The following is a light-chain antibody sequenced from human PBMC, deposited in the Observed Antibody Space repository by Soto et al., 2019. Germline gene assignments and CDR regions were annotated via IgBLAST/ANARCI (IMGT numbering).Light chain of an antibody. Sequence: QSALTQPASVSGSPGQSITISCTATTSDVGAYNYVSWYQQYPGKAPKLIISEVTNRPSGISDRFSGSKSGNTASLTISGLQDEDEADYYCSSYTTSSTYVFGTGTKLTVL. V-gene: IGLV2-14*01. CDR3: SSYTTSSTYV. CDR1: TSDVGAYNY. J-gene: IGLJ1*01. CDR2: EVT.